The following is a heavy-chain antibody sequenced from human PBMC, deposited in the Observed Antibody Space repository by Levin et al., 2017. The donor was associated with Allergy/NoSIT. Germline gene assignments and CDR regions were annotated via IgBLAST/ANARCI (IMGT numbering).Heavy chain of an antibody. CDR3: AKDSVHPPRYFDWLPYYYYYGMDV. D-gene: IGHD3-9*01. J-gene: IGHJ6*02. CDR2: ISYDGSNK. Sequence: GGSLRLSCAASGFTFSSYGMHWVRQAPGKGLEWVAVISYDGSNKYYADSVKGRFTISRDNSKNTLYLQMNSLRAEDTAVYYCAKDSVHPPRYFDWLPYYYYYGMDVWGQGTTVTVSS. V-gene: IGHV3-30*18. CDR1: GFTFSSYG.